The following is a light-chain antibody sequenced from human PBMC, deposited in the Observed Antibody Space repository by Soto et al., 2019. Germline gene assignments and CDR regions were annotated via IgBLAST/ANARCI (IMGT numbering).Light chain of an antibody. CDR2: KTS. Sequence: QSPSTLSASVGDRVTIACRASQTISSWVAWYQQKPGKAPRLLIYKTSSLESGVPSRFSGSGSGTEFTLTISSLQPDDFATYYCQQYNSYSITFGQGTRLEIK. V-gene: IGKV1-5*03. CDR3: QQYNSYSIT. J-gene: IGKJ5*01. CDR1: QTISSW.